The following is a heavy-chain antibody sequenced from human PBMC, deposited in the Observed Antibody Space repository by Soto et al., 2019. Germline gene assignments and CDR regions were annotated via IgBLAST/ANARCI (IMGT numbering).Heavy chain of an antibody. CDR2: IHHSGST. D-gene: IGHD2-8*01. J-gene: IGHJ4*02. V-gene: IGHV4-4*02. CDR1: GGSISSSNW. CDR3: ARAGGYCTNGVCYTAFDY. Sequence: QVQLQESGPGLVKPSGTLSLTCAVSGGSISSSNWWSWVRQPPGKGLEWIGEIHHSGSTNDNPSLKSRVTISADKSKNQFSLKLTSVTAADTAVYYCARAGGYCTNGVCYTAFDYWGQGTLVTVSS.